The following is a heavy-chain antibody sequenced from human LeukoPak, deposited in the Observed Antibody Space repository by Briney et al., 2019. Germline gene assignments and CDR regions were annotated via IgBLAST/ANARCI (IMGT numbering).Heavy chain of an antibody. D-gene: IGHD6-19*01. V-gene: IGHV4-34*01. Sequence: PSETLSLTCAVYGGSFSGYYWNWIRQSPGKELEWIGEINHSGTTSYNPSLKSRVTISVDTSKNQFSLKLSSVTAADTTVYYCARGFGSGWSTLFDYWGQGTLVTVSS. CDR1: GGSFSGYY. CDR2: INHSGTT. CDR3: ARGFGSGWSTLFDY. J-gene: IGHJ4*02.